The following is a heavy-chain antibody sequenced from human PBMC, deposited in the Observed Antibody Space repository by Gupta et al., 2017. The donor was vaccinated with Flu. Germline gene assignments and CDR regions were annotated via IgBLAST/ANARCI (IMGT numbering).Heavy chain of an antibody. J-gene: IGHJ4*02. V-gene: IGHV1-69*01. CDR1: SYA. Sequence: SYAISWVRQAPGQGLEWMGGIIPIFGTANYAQKFQGRVTITADESTSTAYMELRSMRSEDTAVYYCARAAEMATSVYFDYWGQGTLVTVSS. D-gene: IGHD5-12*01. CDR2: IIPIFGTA. CDR3: ARAAEMATSVYFDY.